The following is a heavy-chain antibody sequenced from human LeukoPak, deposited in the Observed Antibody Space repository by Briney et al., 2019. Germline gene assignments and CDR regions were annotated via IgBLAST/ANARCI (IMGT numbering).Heavy chain of an antibody. CDR1: GFTFSSYA. V-gene: IGHV3-23*01. Sequence: GGSLRLSCAASGFTFSSYAMSWVRQAPGKGLEWVSAISGSGGSTYYADSVKGRFTISRDNSKNTLYLQMDGLRAEDTAVYYCAKDLRVDSRYYWGQGTLVTVSS. J-gene: IGHJ4*02. D-gene: IGHD3-22*01. CDR2: ISGSGGST. CDR3: AKDLRVDSRYY.